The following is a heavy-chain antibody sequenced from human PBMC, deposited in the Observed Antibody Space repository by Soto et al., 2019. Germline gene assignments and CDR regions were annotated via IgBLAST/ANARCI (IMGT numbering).Heavy chain of an antibody. CDR2: ITSSSTYT. CDR1: GFTFSDYY. Sequence: QVQLVESGGGLVKPGGSLRLSCAASGFTFSDYYMSWIRQAPGKGLEWVSYITSSSTYTNYADSVKGRFTISRDNGKNSLYLQRISLGAEDTAVYYCARESVYYGDHESNYFDYWGQGTLVTVSS. D-gene: IGHD4-17*01. CDR3: ARESVYYGDHESNYFDY. V-gene: IGHV3-11*05. J-gene: IGHJ4*02.